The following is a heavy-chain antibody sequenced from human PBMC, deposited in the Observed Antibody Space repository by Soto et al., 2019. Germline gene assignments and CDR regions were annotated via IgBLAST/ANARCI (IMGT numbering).Heavy chain of an antibody. CDR1: GYTLTELS. CDR3: ATAVWFGELSRYNWFDP. J-gene: IGHJ5*02. D-gene: IGHD3-10*01. Sequence: QVQLVQSGAEVKKPGASVKVSCKVSGYTLTELSMHWVRQAPGKGLEWMGGFDPEDGETIYAQKFQGRVTMTEDTSTDTDYMELSILISEDTAVYYCATAVWFGELSRYNWFDPWGQGTLVTVSS. CDR2: FDPEDGET. V-gene: IGHV1-24*01.